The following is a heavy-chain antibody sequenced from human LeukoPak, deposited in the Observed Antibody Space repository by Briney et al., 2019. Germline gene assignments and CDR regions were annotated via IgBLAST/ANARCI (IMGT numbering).Heavy chain of an antibody. V-gene: IGHV1-69*05. J-gene: IGHJ4*02. CDR3: ARQGVQPSYYDSSGTGLYFDY. Sequence: SVKVSCKASGGTFSSYAISWVRQAPGQGLEWKGRIIPIFGTANYAQKFQGRVTITTDESTSTAYMELSSLRSEDTVVYYCARQGVQPSYYDSSGTGLYFDYWGQGTLVTVSS. D-gene: IGHD3-22*01. CDR2: IIPIFGTA. CDR1: GGTFSSYA.